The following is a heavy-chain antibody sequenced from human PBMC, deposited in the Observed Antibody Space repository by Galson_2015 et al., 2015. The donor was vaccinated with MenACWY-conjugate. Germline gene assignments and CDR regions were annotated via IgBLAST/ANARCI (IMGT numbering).Heavy chain of an antibody. CDR1: GITFSSNA. CDR3: AKFKYSTSWSNTHGMDV. V-gene: IGHV3-23*01. Sequence: SLRLSCAASGITFSSNAMNWVRQAPGKGLEWVSGIGTGGGTHYADSVKGRFTISRDNSKNMVYPQMNSLRAEDTAIYYCAKFKYSTSWSNTHGMDVWGQGTTVTVSS. J-gene: IGHJ6*02. CDR2: IGTGGGT. D-gene: IGHD2-2*01.